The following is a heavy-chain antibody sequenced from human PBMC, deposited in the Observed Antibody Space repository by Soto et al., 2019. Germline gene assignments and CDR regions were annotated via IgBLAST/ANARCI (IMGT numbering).Heavy chain of an antibody. D-gene: IGHD3-10*01. CDR2: INHSGST. J-gene: IGHJ6*02. CDR3: ARGITMVRGAPYYYYGTDV. V-gene: IGHV4-34*01. Sequence: SETLSLTCAVYGGSFSGYYWSWIRQPPGKGLEWIGEINHSGSTNYNPSLKSRVTISVDTSKNQFSLKLSSVTAADTAVYYCARGITMVRGAPYYYYGTDVWGQGTTVTVSS. CDR1: GGSFSGYY.